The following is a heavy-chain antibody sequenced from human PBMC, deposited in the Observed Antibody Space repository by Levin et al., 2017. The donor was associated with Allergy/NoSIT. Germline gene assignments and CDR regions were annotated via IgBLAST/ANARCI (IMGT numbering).Heavy chain of an antibody. CDR1: GGSISSYY. D-gene: IGHD2-8*01. J-gene: IGHJ5*02. Sequence: SETLSLTCTVSGGSISSYYWSWIRQPPGKGLEWIGYIYYSGSTNYNPSLKSRVTISVDTSKNQFSLKLSSVTAADTAVYYCARDSVYAIGWFDPWGQGTLVTVSS. CDR2: IYYSGST. CDR3: ARDSVYAIGWFDP. V-gene: IGHV4-59*01.